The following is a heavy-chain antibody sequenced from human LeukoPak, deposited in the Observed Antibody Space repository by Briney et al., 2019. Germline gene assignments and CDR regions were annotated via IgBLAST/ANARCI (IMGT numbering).Heavy chain of an antibody. CDR2: IKQDESEE. D-gene: IGHD6-13*01. J-gene: IGHJ4*02. CDR1: GFTFSSYW. CDR3: ARGHSSSWDY. Sequence: PGGSLRLSCAASGFTFSSYWISWVRQAPGKGLEWVAIIKQDESEEYYVDSVKGRFTISRDNAKNSLYLQMNSLRAEDTAVYYCARGHSSSWDYWGQGTLVTVSS. V-gene: IGHV3-7*01.